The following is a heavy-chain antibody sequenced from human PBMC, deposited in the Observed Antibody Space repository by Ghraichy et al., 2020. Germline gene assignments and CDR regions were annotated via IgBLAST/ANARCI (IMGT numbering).Heavy chain of an antibody. V-gene: IGHV4-59*01. J-gene: IGHJ4*02. CDR2: VYYSGST. CDR3: ARETYYYESSGYYPYYFDY. Sequence: SQTLSLTCNVSGGSISSYYWTWIRQPPGKGLEWIGNVYYSGSTNYNPSFQSRVTISVDTSKNQFSLTLTSVTTADTAAYYCARETYYYESSGYYPYYFDYWGQGTLVTVSS. D-gene: IGHD3-22*01. CDR1: GGSISSYY.